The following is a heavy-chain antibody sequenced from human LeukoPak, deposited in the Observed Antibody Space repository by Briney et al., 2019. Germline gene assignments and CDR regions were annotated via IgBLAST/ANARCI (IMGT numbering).Heavy chain of an antibody. CDR1: GYSFTNYA. CDR2: IHPSTGNP. Sequence: ASVKVSCKASGYSFTNYALNWVRQAPGQGLEFMGWIHPSTGNPSYAQGFSGRFVFSLDTSFTTTYLQISDLKAEDTAVYFCARALDSLGGLSLPDYWGQGTLVTVSS. J-gene: IGHJ4*02. D-gene: IGHD3-16*02. CDR3: ARALDSLGGLSLPDY. V-gene: IGHV7-4-1*02.